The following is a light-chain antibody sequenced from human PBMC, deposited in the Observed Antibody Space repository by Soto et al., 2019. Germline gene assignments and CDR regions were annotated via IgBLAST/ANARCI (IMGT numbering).Light chain of an antibody. CDR1: TGAVTRDSY. Sequence: QTVVTQEPSLTVSLGGTVTLTCASSTGAVTRDSYSNWFQQKPGQTPRALIYSTSQKHSWTPARFSGSLFGGKAALTLSAVQPEDEADYYCLLNTGDAWVFGGGTKVTVL. CDR3: LLNTGDAWV. V-gene: IGLV7-43*01. J-gene: IGLJ3*02. CDR2: STS.